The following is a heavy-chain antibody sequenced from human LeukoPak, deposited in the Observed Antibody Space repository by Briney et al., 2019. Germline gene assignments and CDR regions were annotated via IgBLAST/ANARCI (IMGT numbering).Heavy chain of an antibody. D-gene: IGHD3-3*01. CDR3: ARGVYDFWTD. Sequence: PSETLSLTCTVSGASISSSDYYWGWIRQPPGKGLEWIGSIYYSGSTYYNPSLQSRVTISVDTSKNQFSLKLNSVTAADTAVYYCARGVYDFWTDWGQGTLVTVSS. V-gene: IGHV4-39*07. J-gene: IGHJ4*02. CDR2: IYYSGST. CDR1: GASISSSDYY.